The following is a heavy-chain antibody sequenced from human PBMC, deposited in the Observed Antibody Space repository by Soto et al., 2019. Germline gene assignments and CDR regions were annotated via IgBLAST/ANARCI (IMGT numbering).Heavy chain of an antibody. Sequence: QVQLVQSGAEVKKPGASVKVSCKASGYTFTSYAMHLVRQAPGQRLEWMGWINAGNGNTKYSQKFQGRVTITRDTXGSTACMERSSLRSEDTAVYYCARGPGGPDGPGDYWGQGTLVTVSS. D-gene: IGHD2-15*01. J-gene: IGHJ4*02. CDR1: GYTFTSYA. CDR3: ARGPGGPDGPGDY. CDR2: INAGNGNT. V-gene: IGHV1-3*01.